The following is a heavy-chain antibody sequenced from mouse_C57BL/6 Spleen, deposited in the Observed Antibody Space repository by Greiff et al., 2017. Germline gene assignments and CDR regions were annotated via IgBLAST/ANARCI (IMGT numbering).Heavy chain of an antibody. CDR2: IYPGSGNT. CDR1: GYTFTDYY. J-gene: IGHJ4*01. Sequence: VQLQQSGAELVRPGASVKLSCKASGYTFTDYYINWVKQRPGQGLEWIARIYPGSGNTKYNEKFKGKATLTAEKSSSTAYMQLSILTSEDTAVFFCARGEGGNYFAMDYWGQEPSVTVST. V-gene: IGHV1-76*01. CDR3: ARGEGGNYFAMDY.